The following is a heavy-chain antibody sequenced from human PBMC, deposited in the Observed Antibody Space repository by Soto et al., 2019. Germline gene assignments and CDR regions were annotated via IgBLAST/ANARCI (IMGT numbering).Heavy chain of an antibody. CDR2: TYYRSKWKT. CDR1: GASVSSKSAA. Sequence: SETLSLTCSISGASVSSKSAARSGVRQSPSRGVEWLGRTYYRSKWKTDYAVSVRGRITINPDTYNNQFSLQPNDVTPGDTAVYYCARGGVIDFWGRGTMVTVSS. V-gene: IGHV6-1*01. D-gene: IGHD3-16*01. J-gene: IGHJ3*01. CDR3: ARGGVIDF.